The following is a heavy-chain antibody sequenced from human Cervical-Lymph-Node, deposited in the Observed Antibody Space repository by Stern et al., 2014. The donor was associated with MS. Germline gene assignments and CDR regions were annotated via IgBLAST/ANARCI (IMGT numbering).Heavy chain of an antibody. CDR3: ARLGSGYDSSYLDF. J-gene: IGHJ4*02. D-gene: IGHD5-12*01. Sequence: VQLVEFGSVAKKPGSSVQVSCKVSGGTFSTERISSVRPAPGQGLEGTGSIIPIFGPADYARQFQDRVTIIADESTSEVHMELSSLRSEDTGVYYCARLGSGYDSSYLDFWGQGSLVTVSS. CDR2: IIPIFGPA. V-gene: IGHV1-69*01. CDR1: GGTFSTER.